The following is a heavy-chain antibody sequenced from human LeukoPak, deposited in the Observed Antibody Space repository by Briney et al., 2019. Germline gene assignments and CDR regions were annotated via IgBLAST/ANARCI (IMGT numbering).Heavy chain of an antibody. CDR1: GGSISSYY. D-gene: IGHD6-19*01. Sequence: PSETLSLTCTVSGGSISSYYWSWIRQPPGKGLEWIGYIYYSGSTNYNPSLKSRVTISVDTSKYQFSLKLSSVTAADTAVYYCARHVAGTVYYGMDVWGQGTTVTVSS. V-gene: IGHV4-59*08. CDR2: IYYSGST. CDR3: ARHVAGTVYYGMDV. J-gene: IGHJ6*02.